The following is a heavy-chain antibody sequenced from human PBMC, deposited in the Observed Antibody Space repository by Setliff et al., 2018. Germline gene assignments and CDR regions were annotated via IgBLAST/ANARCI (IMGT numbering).Heavy chain of an antibody. D-gene: IGHD3-10*01. CDR3: ARHKSNGSGSYPSLYMDV. CDR1: GGSISSGNYY. V-gene: IGHV4-39*01. CDR2: IYYSGST. J-gene: IGHJ6*03. Sequence: LSLTCRVSGGSISSGNYYWGLIRQPPGKGLEWAATIYYSGSTYSNPSLKSRLIISVDAPDNQFSVKLSSVTAADTAVYYCARHKSNGSGSYPSLYMDVWGKGIMVTVS.